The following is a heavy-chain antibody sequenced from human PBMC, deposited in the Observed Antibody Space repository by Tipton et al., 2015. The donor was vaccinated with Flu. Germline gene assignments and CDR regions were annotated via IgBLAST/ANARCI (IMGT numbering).Heavy chain of an antibody. CDR3: ARGERYYFDY. D-gene: IGHD3-16*01. CDR2: IYYSGST. CDR1: GGSFSGYY. Sequence: TLSLTCAVYGGSFSGYYWSWIRQPPGKGLEWIGYIYYSGSTNYNPSLKSRVTISVDTSKNQFSLKLSSVTAADTAVYYCARGERYYFDYWGQGTLVTVSS. V-gene: IGHV4-59*08. J-gene: IGHJ4*02.